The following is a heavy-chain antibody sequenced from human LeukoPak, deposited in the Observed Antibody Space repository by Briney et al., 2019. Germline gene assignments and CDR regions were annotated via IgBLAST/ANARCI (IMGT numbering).Heavy chain of an antibody. D-gene: IGHD6-19*01. CDR3: ARVGSGWSPDY. CDR1: GFTFDDYG. CDR2: INWNGGST. V-gene: IGHV3-20*04. Sequence: GGSLRLSCAASGFTFDDYGMSWVRQAPGKGLERVSGINWNGGSTGYADSVKGRFTISRDNAKNSLYLQMNSLRAEDTALYYCARVGSGWSPDYWGQGTLVTVSS. J-gene: IGHJ4*02.